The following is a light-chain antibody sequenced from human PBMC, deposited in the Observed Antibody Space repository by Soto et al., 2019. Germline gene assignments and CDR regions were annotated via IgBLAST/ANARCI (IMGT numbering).Light chain of an antibody. V-gene: IGKV1-5*01. CDR3: QQYYSYPWT. Sequence: DIQMTQSPSSLSASVGDRVTITCRASQTITTWMAWYQQKPGKAPKLLIYGASSLESGVPSRFSGSGSGTEFTLTISSLQPDDFATYYCQQYYSYPWTFGQGTKVDIK. CDR1: QTITTW. CDR2: GAS. J-gene: IGKJ1*01.